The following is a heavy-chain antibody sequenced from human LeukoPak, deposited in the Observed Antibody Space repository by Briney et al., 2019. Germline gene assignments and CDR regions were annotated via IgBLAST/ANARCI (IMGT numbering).Heavy chain of an antibody. CDR3: ARDLKTYYYGSGSYSLDY. J-gene: IGHJ4*02. D-gene: IGHD3-10*01. V-gene: IGHV3-66*01. CDR2: IYSGGST. CDR1: GFTVSSNY. Sequence: GGSLRLPCAASGFTVSSNYMSWVRQAPGKGLEWVSVIYSGGSTYYADSVKGRFTISRDNSKNTLYLQMNSLGAEDTAVYYCARDLKTYYYGSGSYSLDYWGQGTLVTVSS.